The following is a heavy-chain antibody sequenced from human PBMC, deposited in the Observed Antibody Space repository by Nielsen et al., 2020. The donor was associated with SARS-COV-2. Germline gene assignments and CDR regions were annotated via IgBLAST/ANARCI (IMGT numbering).Heavy chain of an antibody. CDR2: IDPSDSYT. V-gene: IGHV5-10-1*01. Sequence: KVSCKGSGYSFTNYWISWVRQMPGKGLEWMGRIDPSDSYTNYSPSFQGHVTISADKSISTAYLQWSSLKASDTAMYYCARLYDSSGYYPPYFDYWGQGTLVTVSS. CDR3: ARLYDSSGYYPPYFDY. J-gene: IGHJ4*02. CDR1: GYSFTNYW. D-gene: IGHD3-22*01.